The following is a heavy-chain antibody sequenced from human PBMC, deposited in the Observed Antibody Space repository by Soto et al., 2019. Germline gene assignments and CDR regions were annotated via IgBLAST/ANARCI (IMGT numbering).Heavy chain of an antibody. J-gene: IGHJ6*03. CDR2: INHSGST. CDR3: AAGRTQGNYYYYSYMAV. Sequence: PSETLSLTCAVYGGPLSGYYWSWIRQPPGKGLEWIGEINHSGSTNYNPSLKSRVTISVDTSKNQFSLKLSSVTAADTAVYYCAAGRTQGNYYYYSYMAVWGKGTTVTVSS. D-gene: IGHD1-26*01. V-gene: IGHV4-34*01. CDR1: GGPLSGYY.